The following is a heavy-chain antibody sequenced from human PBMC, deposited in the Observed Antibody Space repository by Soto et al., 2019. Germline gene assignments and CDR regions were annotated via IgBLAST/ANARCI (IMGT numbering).Heavy chain of an antibody. D-gene: IGHD3-16*02. J-gene: IGHJ6*02. Sequence: ASVKVSCKASGYTFTGYYMHWVRQAPGQGLEWMGWINPNSGGTNYAQKFQGWVTMTRDTSISTAYMELNSLRAEDTAVYYCAKVVQVEVPDGMDVWGQGTTLTIS. CDR2: INPNSGGT. CDR3: AKVVQVEVPDGMDV. V-gene: IGHV1-2*04. CDR1: GYTFTGYY.